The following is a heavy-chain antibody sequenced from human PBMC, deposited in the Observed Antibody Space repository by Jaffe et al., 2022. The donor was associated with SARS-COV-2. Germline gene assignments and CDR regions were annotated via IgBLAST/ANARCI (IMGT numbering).Heavy chain of an antibody. V-gene: IGHV6-1*01. CDR2: TYYRSKWYT. J-gene: IGHJ4*02. CDR3: ARAAGATLFDF. Sequence: QVQLQQSGPGLVKPSQTLSLTCAISGDSVSSNSVVWYWIRQSPSSGLEWLGRTYYRSKWYTDYTLSMRGRITINTDTSKNQFSLQLNSVTPEDTAVYYCARAAGATLFDFWGQGALVTVSS. CDR1: GDSVSSNSVV.